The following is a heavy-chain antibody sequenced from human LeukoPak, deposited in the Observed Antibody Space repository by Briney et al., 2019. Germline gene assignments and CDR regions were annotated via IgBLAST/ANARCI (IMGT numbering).Heavy chain of an antibody. J-gene: IGHJ3*02. CDR3: ARVGAVTDGAFDI. CDR2: ISSSGSTI. Sequence: QPGGSLRLSCAASGFTCSSYEMNWVRQAPGKGLEWVSYISSSGSTIYYADSVKGRFTISRDNAKNSLYLQMNSLRAEDTAVYYCARVGAVTDGAFDIWGQGTMVTVSS. D-gene: IGHD4-17*01. V-gene: IGHV3-48*03. CDR1: GFTCSSYE.